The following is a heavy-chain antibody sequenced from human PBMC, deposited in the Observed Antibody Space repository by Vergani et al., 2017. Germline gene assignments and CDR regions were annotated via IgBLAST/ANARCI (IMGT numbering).Heavy chain of an antibody. CDR1: GGSFSGYY. J-gene: IGHJ6*02. Sequence: QLQLQESGPGLVKPSETLSLTCAVYGGSFSGYYWSWIRQPPGKGLEWIGYIYYSGSTYYNPSLKSRVTISVDTSKNQFSLKLSSVTAADTAVYYCARGAYDFWSGYPNYGMDVWGQGP. CDR2: IYYSGST. D-gene: IGHD3-3*01. V-gene: IGHV4-34*09. CDR3: ARGAYDFWSGYPNYGMDV.